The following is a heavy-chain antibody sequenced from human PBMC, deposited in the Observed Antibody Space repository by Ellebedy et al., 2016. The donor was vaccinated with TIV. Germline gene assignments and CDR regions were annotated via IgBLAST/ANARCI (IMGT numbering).Heavy chain of an antibody. J-gene: IGHJ4*02. D-gene: IGHD6-19*01. Sequence: SETLSLTCAVYGGSFSGYYWSWIRRPPGKVLEWIGEINQSGRTNYNPSLDKGRVTISVDTSKNQFSLRLSSVTVADTAVYYCAEGRSGWYYFDYWGQGTPVTVSS. CDR2: INQSGRT. CDR1: GGSFSGYY. V-gene: IGHV4-34*01. CDR3: AEGRSGWYYFDY.